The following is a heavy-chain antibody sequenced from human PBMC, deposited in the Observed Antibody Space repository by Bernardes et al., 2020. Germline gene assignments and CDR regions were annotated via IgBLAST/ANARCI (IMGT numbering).Heavy chain of an antibody. CDR2: IYWDDDK. V-gene: IGHV2-5*02. D-gene: IGHD2-15*01. CDR1: GFSLSTSGVG. J-gene: IGHJ6*04. CDR3: ACSGGSCYWSYYYGMDV. Sequence: SGPTLVKPTQTLTLTCTFSGFSLSTSGVGVGWIRQPPGKALEWLALIYWDDDKRYSPSLKSRLTITKDTSKNQVVLTMTNMDPVDTATYYCACSGGSCYWSYYYGMDVWGKGTTVTVSS.